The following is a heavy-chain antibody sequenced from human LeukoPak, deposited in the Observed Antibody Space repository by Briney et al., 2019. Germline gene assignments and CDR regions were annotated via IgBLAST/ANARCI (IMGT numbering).Heavy chain of an antibody. CDR3: ARLSTVTFHFDF. Sequence: SETLSLTCTVSGVSITNYYWNWIRQPPGKGLEWIGEINHSGSTNYNPSLKSRVTISVDTSKNQFSLRLNSVTAADTAVYYCARLSTVTFHFDFWGQGTLVTVSS. J-gene: IGHJ4*02. CDR1: GVSITNYY. CDR2: INHSGST. D-gene: IGHD4-17*01. V-gene: IGHV4-34*01.